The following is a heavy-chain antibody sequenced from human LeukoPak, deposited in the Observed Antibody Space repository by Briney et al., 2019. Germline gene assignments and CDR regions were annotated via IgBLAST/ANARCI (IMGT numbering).Heavy chain of an antibody. V-gene: IGHV4-39*07. D-gene: IGHD3-16*01. CDR1: GGSISSSSYY. J-gene: IGHJ4*02. CDR2: IYYSGST. CDR3: ARGGGGAIDVDY. Sequence: PSETLSLTCTVSGGSISSSSYYWGWIRQPPGKGLEWIGSIYYSGSTYYNPSLKSRVTISVDTSKNQFSLKLSSVTAADTAVYYCARGGGGAIDVDYWGQGTLVTVSS.